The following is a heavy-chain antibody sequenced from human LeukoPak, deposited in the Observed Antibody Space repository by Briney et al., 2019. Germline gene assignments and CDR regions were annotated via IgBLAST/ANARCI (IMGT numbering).Heavy chain of an antibody. V-gene: IGHV3-30*04. Sequence: GGSLRLSCAASGFTFSSYAMHWVRQAPGKGLEWVAVISYDGSNKYYADSVKGRFTISRDNSKNTLYLQMNSLGAEDTAIYYCARIASSTWKNFDYWAQGTLVTVSS. CDR3: ARIASSTWKNFDY. CDR2: ISYDGSNK. J-gene: IGHJ4*02. CDR1: GFTFSSYA. D-gene: IGHD6-13*01.